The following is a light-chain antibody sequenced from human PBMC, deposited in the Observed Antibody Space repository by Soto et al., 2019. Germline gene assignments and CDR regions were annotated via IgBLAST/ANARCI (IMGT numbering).Light chain of an antibody. CDR3: QQRSNWPLT. CDR2: KAS. J-gene: IGKJ4*01. CDR1: QTISSW. V-gene: IGKV1-5*03. Sequence: DIQMPQSPSTLSASLGDRFTVTCRASQTISSWLAWYQQKPGKAPKLLIYKASTLKSGVPSRFSGSGSGTEFTLTISSLEPEDFAVYYCQQRSNWPLTFGGGTKVDIK.